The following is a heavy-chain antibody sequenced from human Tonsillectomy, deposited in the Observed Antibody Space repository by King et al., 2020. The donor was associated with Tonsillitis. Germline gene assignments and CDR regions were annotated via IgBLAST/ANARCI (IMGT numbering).Heavy chain of an antibody. D-gene: IGHD2-2*02. CDR2: VWFDGSSS. Sequence: VQLVEAGGGVVQPGRSLSLSGAGSGLTPRTYGVHWVRQAPGQGRGWGGGVWFDGSSSYDTESVKGRLTISRANSKKTVFLQINSLGAEDTALYYCARDSCSRTSCYIDYWGQGTLVTVSS. V-gene: IGHV3-33*08. CDR3: ARDSCSRTSCYIDY. J-gene: IGHJ4*02. CDR1: GLTPRTYG.